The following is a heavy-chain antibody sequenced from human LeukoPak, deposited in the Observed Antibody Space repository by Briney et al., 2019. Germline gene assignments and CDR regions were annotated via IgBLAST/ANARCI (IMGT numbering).Heavy chain of an antibody. CDR3: ARAGYCGDGGCRGGSAFDV. CDR1: GYTFTNHD. J-gene: IGHJ3*01. CDR2: ISGYTGDT. D-gene: IGHD2-15*01. V-gene: IGHV1-18*01. Sequence: ASVKVSFKPSGYTFTNHDIYWVRQAPGQGLECMGWISGYTGDTKYAQILQGRFTVTTDTSTSTAYMELRSLTYDDTAVYYCARAGYCGDGGCRGGSAFDVWGQGTMVTVSS.